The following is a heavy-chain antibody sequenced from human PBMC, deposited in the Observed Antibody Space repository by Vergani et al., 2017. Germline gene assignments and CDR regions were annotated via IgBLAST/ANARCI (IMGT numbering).Heavy chain of an antibody. J-gene: IGHJ5*02. CDR3: ARDRVVVAATPRSWFDP. CDR2: IWYDGSNK. Sequence: QVQLVESGGGVVQPGRSLRLSCAASGFTFSSYGMHWVRQAPGKGLEWVAVIWYDGSNKYYADSVKGRFTISRDNSKNTLYLQMNSLRAEDTAVYYCARDRVVVAATPRSWFDPWGQGTLVTVSS. CDR1: GFTFSSYG. V-gene: IGHV3-33*01. D-gene: IGHD2-15*01.